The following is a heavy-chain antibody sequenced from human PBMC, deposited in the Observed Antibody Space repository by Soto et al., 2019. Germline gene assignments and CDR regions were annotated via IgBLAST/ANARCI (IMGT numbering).Heavy chain of an antibody. CDR1: GYSISSGYY. D-gene: IGHD3-9*01. CDR2: IYHSGGT. J-gene: IGHJ6*02. CDR3: ARTQYLRYFDWSLDGMDV. Sequence: SPTLCVTCDVSGYSISSGYYRGWIRQPRGNGLVRIGSIYHSGGTYYNPSLKRRVTISVDTSKNQFPLKLSSVTAADTAVYYYARTQYLRYFDWSLDGMDVWAQEIPLTDSS. V-gene: IGHV4-38-2*01.